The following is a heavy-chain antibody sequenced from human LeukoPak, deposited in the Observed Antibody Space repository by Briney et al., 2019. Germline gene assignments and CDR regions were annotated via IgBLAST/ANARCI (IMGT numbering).Heavy chain of an antibody. Sequence: GGSLRLSCAASGVTVRSNSMSWVRQAPGKGLEWVSVIRGDGSSTYYADSMKGRFTISRDNSKNTLYLQMNSLRAEDTAVYYCAAHRYSGIYPYYFDYWGQGALVTVSS. CDR3: AAHRYSGIYPYYFDY. D-gene: IGHD1-26*01. CDR2: IRGDGSST. V-gene: IGHV3-23*01. CDR1: GVTVRSNS. J-gene: IGHJ4*02.